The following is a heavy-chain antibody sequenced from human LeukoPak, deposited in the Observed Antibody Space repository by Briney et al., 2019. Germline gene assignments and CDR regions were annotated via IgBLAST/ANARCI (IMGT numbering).Heavy chain of an antibody. CDR3: AGASGGERY. V-gene: IGHV3-7*04. Sequence: GGSLRLSCAASGFTFSSYWMSWVRQAPGKGLEWVANIKQDGSEKYYVDSVKGRFTVSRDNAKNSQYLQMNSLRAEDTAVYYCAGASGGERYWGQGTLVTVSS. J-gene: IGHJ4*02. CDR2: IKQDGSEK. D-gene: IGHD3-10*01. CDR1: GFTFSSYW.